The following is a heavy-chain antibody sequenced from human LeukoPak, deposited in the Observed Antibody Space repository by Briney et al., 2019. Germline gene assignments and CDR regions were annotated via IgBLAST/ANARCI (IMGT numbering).Heavy chain of an antibody. Sequence: GGSLRLSCAASGFTFSSYWMHWVRQAPGKGLVWVSRIKGDGSITSYADSVKGRFTISRDNARNTLYLQMNSLRAEDTAVYYCAKDRTGTTRMMSGGAFDIWGQGTMVTVSS. CDR1: GFTFSSYW. CDR2: IKGDGSIT. CDR3: AKDRTGTTRMMSGGAFDI. J-gene: IGHJ3*02. V-gene: IGHV3-74*01. D-gene: IGHD1-1*01.